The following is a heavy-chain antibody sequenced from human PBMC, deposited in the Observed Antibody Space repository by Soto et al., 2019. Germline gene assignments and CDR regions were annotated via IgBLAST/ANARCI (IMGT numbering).Heavy chain of an antibody. CDR2: IWYDGSNK. V-gene: IGHV3-33*01. CDR1: GFTFSSYG. J-gene: IGHJ6*02. D-gene: IGHD2-8*01. CDR3: ARDGVYRNYYYGMDV. Sequence: QVQLVESGGGVVQPGRSLRLSCAASGFTFSSYGMHWVRQAPGKGLEWVAVIWYDGSNKYYADSVKGRFTISRDNSKNTLYLQMNSLRAEDTAVDCCARDGVYRNYYYGMDVWGQGTTVTVS.